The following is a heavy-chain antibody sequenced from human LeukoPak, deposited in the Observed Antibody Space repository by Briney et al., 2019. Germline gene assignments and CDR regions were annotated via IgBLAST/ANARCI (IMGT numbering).Heavy chain of an antibody. J-gene: IGHJ4*02. Sequence: ASVKVSCKASGGTFSSYAISWVRQAPGQGLEWMGIINPSGDSTSYAQKFQGRVTMTRDTSTSTVYMELSSLRSEDTAVYYCARGGVVVPAAPFDYWGQGTLVTVSS. CDR2: INPSGDST. CDR1: GGTFSSYA. D-gene: IGHD2-2*01. CDR3: ARGGVVVPAAPFDY. V-gene: IGHV1-46*03.